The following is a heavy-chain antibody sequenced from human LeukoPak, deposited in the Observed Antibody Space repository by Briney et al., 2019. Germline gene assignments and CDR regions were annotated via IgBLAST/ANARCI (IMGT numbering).Heavy chain of an antibody. D-gene: IGHD5-24*01. V-gene: IGHV1-8*01. CDR1: GYTFTSYD. CDR2: MNPNSGNT. Sequence: ASVKVSCKASGYTFTSYDINWVRQATGQGLEWMGWMNPNSGNTGYAQKFQGRVTMTRNTSISTAYMELSSLRSDDTAVYYCARDPGPNGYPFDYWGQGTLVTVSS. J-gene: IGHJ4*02. CDR3: ARDPGPNGYPFDY.